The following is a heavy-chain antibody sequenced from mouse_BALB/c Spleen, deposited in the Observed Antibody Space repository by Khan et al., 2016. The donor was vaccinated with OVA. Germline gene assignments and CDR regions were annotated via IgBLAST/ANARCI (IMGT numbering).Heavy chain of an antibody. D-gene: IGHD2-10*01. CDR2: IWGDGST. Sequence: QVQLKESGPGLVAPSQSLSITCTVSGFSLTGYGVNWVRQPPGKGLEWLGMIWGDGSTDYNSALKSRLSISKYNSKSQVFLKMNSLQTDYTARYYCARAYYGNYMKAMDYWGQGTSVTVSS. CDR3: ARAYYGNYMKAMDY. J-gene: IGHJ4*01. V-gene: IGHV2-6-7*01. CDR1: GFSLTGYG.